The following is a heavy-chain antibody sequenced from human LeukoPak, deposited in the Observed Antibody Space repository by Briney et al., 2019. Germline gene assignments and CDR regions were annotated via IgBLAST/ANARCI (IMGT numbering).Heavy chain of an antibody. V-gene: IGHV3-7*01. CDR2: IKQDGSEK. D-gene: IGHD3-3*01. J-gene: IGHJ6*03. CDR1: GFTFSSYW. CDR3: ARVLSYYDFWSGYYMAHYYYYMDV. Sequence: AGGSLRLSCAASGFTFSSYWMSWVRQAPGKGLEWVANIKQDGSEKYYVDSVKGRFTISRDNAKNSLYLQMNSLRAEDTAVYYCARVLSYYDFWSGYYMAHYYYYMDVWGKGTTVTVSS.